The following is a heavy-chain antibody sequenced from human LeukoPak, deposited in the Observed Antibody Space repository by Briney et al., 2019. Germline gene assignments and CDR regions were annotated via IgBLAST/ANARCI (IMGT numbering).Heavy chain of an antibody. J-gene: IGHJ4*02. V-gene: IGHV3-23*01. D-gene: IGHD1-1*01. Sequence: HVGTLRLSCASSGYTSSNYEMSSTTPAPGTWLQWVYTISSSGPTTYYSDSVKGRFTISRDIFKNPLSLQMNTLRADDTAVYYCAPTPPTGQFTLKSDYWGQGTLVTVSS. CDR2: ISSSGPTT. CDR1: GYTSSNYE. CDR3: APTPPTGQFTLKSDY.